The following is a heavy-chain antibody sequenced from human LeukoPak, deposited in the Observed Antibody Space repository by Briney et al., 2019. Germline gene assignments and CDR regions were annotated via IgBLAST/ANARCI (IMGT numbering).Heavy chain of an antibody. D-gene: IGHD4-17*01. V-gene: IGHV3-15*01. Sequence: GGSRRPSWAPSGFTFSNAWMSWARQAPGKGREWVGRIKSKTDGGTRDYAAPVKGRFTISRDDSKNTLYLQMNSLKTEDTAVYYCTTIHGDYWDYYYYMDVWGKGTTVTISS. CDR3: TTIHGDYWDYYYYMDV. CDR1: GFTFSNAW. CDR2: IKSKTDGGTR. J-gene: IGHJ6*03.